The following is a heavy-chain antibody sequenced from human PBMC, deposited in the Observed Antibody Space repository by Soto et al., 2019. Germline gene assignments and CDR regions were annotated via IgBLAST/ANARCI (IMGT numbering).Heavy chain of an antibody. J-gene: IGHJ4*02. Sequence: QVQLVESGGGVVQPGRSLRLSCAASGFTFSSYGMHWVRQAPGKGLEWVADIWYDGSNKYYADSVKGRFTISRDNSKNTLYLQMNSLRAEDTAVYYCARGPFYYGSGSYPYYIDYWGQGTLVTVSS. D-gene: IGHD3-10*01. CDR1: GFTFSSYG. CDR3: ARGPFYYGSGSYPYYIDY. V-gene: IGHV3-33*01. CDR2: IWYDGSNK.